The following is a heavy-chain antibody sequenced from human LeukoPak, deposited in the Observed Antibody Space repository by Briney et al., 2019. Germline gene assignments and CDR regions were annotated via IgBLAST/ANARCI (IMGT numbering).Heavy chain of an antibody. J-gene: IGHJ6*04. Sequence: GGSLRLSCAASGFTFSSYAMHWVRQAPGKGLEWVALISYDGSHKNYADSVKGRYSISRDNSKNTVYLQMNSLRAEDTAVYYCAKDRYDGAVDVWGKGTTVTVSS. V-gene: IGHV3-30*18. D-gene: IGHD5-12*01. CDR3: AKDRYDGAVDV. CDR1: GFTFSSYA. CDR2: ISYDGSHK.